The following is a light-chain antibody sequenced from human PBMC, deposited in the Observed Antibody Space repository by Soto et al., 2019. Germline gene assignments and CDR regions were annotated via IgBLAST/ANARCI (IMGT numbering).Light chain of an antibody. Sequence: DIQLTQSPSFLSASVGDRVTITCQASQAISSYLAWYQQKPGKPPKLLIYGASTLQSDVPSRFSGSGSGTEFTLTVSSLQAEDSATYYCQQFNDYPLTFGGGTKVEIK. J-gene: IGKJ4*01. CDR3: QQFNDYPLT. V-gene: IGKV1-9*01. CDR1: QAISSY. CDR2: GAS.